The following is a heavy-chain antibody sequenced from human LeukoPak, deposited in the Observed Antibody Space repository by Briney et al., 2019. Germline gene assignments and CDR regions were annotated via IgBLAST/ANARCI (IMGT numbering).Heavy chain of an antibody. CDR3: ARQGGPPDS. Sequence: GESLQISCKGSGYSFNNYWIGWVRQMPGKGLEWMGIIHPGDSDTRYSPSFQAQVTPSADKSISTAYLQWSSLKASDTAIYYCARQGGPPDSWGQGTLVTVSS. D-gene: IGHD3-16*01. J-gene: IGHJ5*01. CDR2: IHPGDSDT. CDR1: GYSFNNYW. V-gene: IGHV5-51*01.